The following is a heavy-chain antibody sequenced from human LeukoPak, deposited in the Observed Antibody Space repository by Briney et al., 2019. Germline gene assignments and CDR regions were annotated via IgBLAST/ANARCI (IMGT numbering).Heavy chain of an antibody. V-gene: IGHV4-39*01. CDR1: GDSVTSGTFY. D-gene: IGHD3-10*01. J-gene: IGHJ5*02. CDR2: VYYTGST. Sequence: SETLSLTCTVSGDSVTSGTFYWAWLRQPPGKGLGWIATVYYTGSTYYNPSLKSRVTISIDTSKNQFSLKLRSVVAPDTAVYYCARHGGSGSLSRPFDPWGQGTLVTVSS. CDR3: ARHGGSGSLSRPFDP.